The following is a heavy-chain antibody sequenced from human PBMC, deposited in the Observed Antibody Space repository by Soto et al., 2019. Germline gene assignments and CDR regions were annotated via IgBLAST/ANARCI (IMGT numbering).Heavy chain of an antibody. V-gene: IGHV3-33*01. Sequence: QVQLVESGGGVVQPGRSLRLSCAASGFTFSSYGMLWVRQAPGKGLEWVAVIWYDGSNKYYADSVKGRFTISRDNSKNTLYLQMNSLRAEDTAVYYCASALRRPAAMGFDYRGQGTLVTVSS. CDR1: GFTFSSYG. J-gene: IGHJ4*02. CDR2: IWYDGSNK. D-gene: IGHD2-2*01. CDR3: ASALRRPAAMGFDY.